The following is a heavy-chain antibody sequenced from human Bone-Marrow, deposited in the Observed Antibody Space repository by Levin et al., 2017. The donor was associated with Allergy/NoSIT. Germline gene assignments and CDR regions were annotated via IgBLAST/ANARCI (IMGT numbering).Heavy chain of an antibody. CDR3: ARGWFGELLSH. Sequence: GGSLRLSCAASGFTVSSNYMSWVRQAPGKGPEWVSVIYSGGSTYYADSVKGRFTISRDNSKNTLYVQVNGLRAGDEAVYYCARGWFGELLSHWGQGTLVTVSS. CDR1: GFTVSSNY. D-gene: IGHD3-10*01. V-gene: IGHV3-53*01. CDR2: IYSGGST. J-gene: IGHJ4*02.